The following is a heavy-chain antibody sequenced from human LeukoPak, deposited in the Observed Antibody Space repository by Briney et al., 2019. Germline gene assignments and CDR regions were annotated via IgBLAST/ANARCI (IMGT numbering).Heavy chain of an antibody. J-gene: IGHJ4*02. CDR3: TTDTWYSAGH. D-gene: IGHD2-15*01. V-gene: IGHV3-7*03. CDR1: GLIFSGSW. Sequence: GGSLRLSCTASGLIFSGSWMAWIRQAPGKGLEWVAIIKKDGSEKYYVDSMKGRFTISRDNAKNSLFLQMNSLRAEDTAIYYCTTDTWYSAGHWGQGTLVTVSS. CDR2: IKKDGSEK.